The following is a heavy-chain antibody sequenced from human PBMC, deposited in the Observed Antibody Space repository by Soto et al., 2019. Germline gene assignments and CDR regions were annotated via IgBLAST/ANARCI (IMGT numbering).Heavy chain of an antibody. Sequence: SETLSLTCTVSGGSISSYYWSWIRQPPGKGLEWIGYIYYSGSTNYNPPLKSRVTISVDTSKNQFSLKLSSVTAADTAVYYCARGGSNYGYNWFDPWGQGTLVTV. CDR2: IYYSGST. V-gene: IGHV4-59*01. CDR3: ARGGSNYGYNWFDP. D-gene: IGHD4-4*01. J-gene: IGHJ5*02. CDR1: GGSISSYY.